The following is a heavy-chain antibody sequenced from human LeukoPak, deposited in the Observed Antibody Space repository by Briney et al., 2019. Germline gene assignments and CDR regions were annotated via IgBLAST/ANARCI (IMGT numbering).Heavy chain of an antibody. V-gene: IGHV4-39*07. CDR2: IYYSGNT. CDR1: GGSISTYY. D-gene: IGHD3-10*01. Sequence: SETLSLTCTVSGGSISTYYWGWIRQAPGKGLERIGSIYYSGNTYYNSSLKSRVTISLDTSKNQFSLNLFPVTAADTAMYYCTRANGYGLLDYWGQGTLVTVSS. J-gene: IGHJ4*02. CDR3: TRANGYGLLDY.